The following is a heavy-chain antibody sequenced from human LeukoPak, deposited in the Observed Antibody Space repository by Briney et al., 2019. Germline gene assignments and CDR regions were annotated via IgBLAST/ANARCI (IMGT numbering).Heavy chain of an antibody. V-gene: IGHV4-39*07. Sequence: SETLSLTCTVSGGSISSSSYYWGWIRQPPGKGLEWIGSIYYNGSTYYNPSLKSRVTISVDTSKNQFSLKLSSVTAADTAVYYCAGSTPLGGLIKNAFDIWGQGTMVTVSS. CDR1: GGSISSSSYY. CDR3: AGSTPLGGLIKNAFDI. J-gene: IGHJ3*02. CDR2: IYYNGST. D-gene: IGHD3-3*01.